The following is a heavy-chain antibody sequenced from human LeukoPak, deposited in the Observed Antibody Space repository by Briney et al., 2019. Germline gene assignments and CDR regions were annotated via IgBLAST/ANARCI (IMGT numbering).Heavy chain of an antibody. CDR1: GGSFSGYY. Sequence: SETLSLTCAVYGGSFSGYYWSWIRQPPGKGLEWIGEINHSGSTNYNPSLKSRVTISVDTSKNQFSLKLSSVTAADTAVYYCARHTGWHPGWFDPWGQGTLVTVSS. J-gene: IGHJ5*02. CDR2: INHSGST. D-gene: IGHD2-15*01. V-gene: IGHV4-34*01. CDR3: ARHTGWHPGWFDP.